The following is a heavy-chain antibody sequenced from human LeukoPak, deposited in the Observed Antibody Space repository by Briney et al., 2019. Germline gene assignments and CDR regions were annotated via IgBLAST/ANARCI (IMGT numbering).Heavy chain of an antibody. V-gene: IGHV3-23*01. CDR3: AKADLARGVTLKSTIDY. CDR2: ISGNGGST. D-gene: IGHD2-21*02. J-gene: IGHJ4*02. CDR1: GFTFSSYA. Sequence: GGSLRLSCAASGFTFSSYAMSWVRQARGKGLEWVSVISGNGGSTYYADSVKGRFTISRDNSKNTLYLQMNSLRGEDTAVYYCAKADLARGVTLKSTIDYWGQGTLVTVSS.